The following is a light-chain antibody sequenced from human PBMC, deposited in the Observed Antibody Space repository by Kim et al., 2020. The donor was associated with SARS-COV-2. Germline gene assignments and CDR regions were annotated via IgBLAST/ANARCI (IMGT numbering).Light chain of an antibody. CDR2: QDS. CDR3: QTWDSSPGV. CDR1: KLGDKY. Sequence: SYELTQPPSVSVSPGQTASITCSGDKLGDKYASWYQQKPGQSPVMVIYQDSKRPSGIPERFSGSNSGNTATLTISGTQAMDEADYYCQTWDSSPGVFGGGTQLTV. J-gene: IGLJ2*01. V-gene: IGLV3-1*01.